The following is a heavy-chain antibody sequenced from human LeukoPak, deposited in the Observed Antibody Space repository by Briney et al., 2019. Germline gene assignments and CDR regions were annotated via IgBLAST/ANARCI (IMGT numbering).Heavy chain of an antibody. V-gene: IGHV3-20*04. CDR3: ARDPVEMATIGGEREEDY. Sequence: GRSLRLSCAASGFTFDAYGMSWVRPAPGKWLELVSCINWNGGSTGYAEHVKGRFTIYRDNAKNSLYLQMNSLRAEDTGLYYCARDPVEMATIGGEREEDYWGQGTLVTVSS. CDR1: GFTFDAYG. J-gene: IGHJ4*02. D-gene: IGHD5-24*01. CDR2: INWNGGST.